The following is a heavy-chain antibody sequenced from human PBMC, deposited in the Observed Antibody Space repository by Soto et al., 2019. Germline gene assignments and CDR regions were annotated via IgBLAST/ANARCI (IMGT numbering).Heavy chain of an antibody. CDR2: IIPILGIA. Sequence: AASVKVSCKASGGTFSSYTISWVRQAPGQGLEWMGRIIPILGIANYAQKFQGRVTITADKSTSTAYMELSSLRSEDTAVYYCASAPYYYDSSGYYYSWFDPWGQGTLVTVSS. V-gene: IGHV1-69*02. D-gene: IGHD3-22*01. J-gene: IGHJ5*02. CDR1: GGTFSSYT. CDR3: ASAPYYYDSSGYYYSWFDP.